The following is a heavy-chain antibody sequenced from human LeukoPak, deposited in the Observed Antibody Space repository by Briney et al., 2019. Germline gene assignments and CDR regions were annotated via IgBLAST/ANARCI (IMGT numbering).Heavy chain of an antibody. CDR1: GFTSSSYG. CDR3: ARGKLWFGELFPYFDY. V-gene: IGHV3-48*01. J-gene: IGHJ4*02. CDR2: ISSSSSTI. Sequence: GSLRLSCAASGFTSSSYGMSWVRQAPGKGLEWVSYISSSSSTIYYADSVKGRFTISRDNAKNSLYLQMNSLRAEDTAVYYCARGKLWFGELFPYFDYWGQGTLVTVSS. D-gene: IGHD3-10*01.